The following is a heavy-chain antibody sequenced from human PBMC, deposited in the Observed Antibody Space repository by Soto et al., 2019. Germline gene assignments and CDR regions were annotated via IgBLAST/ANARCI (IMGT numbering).Heavy chain of an antibody. CDR2: ISAYNGNT. CDR1: GYTFTSYG. V-gene: IGHV1-18*01. J-gene: IGHJ4*02. D-gene: IGHD3-3*02. Sequence: ASVKVSCKASGYTFTSYGISWVRQAPGQGLEWMGWISAYNGNTNYAQKLQGRVTMTTDTSTSTAYMELRSLRSDDTAVYYCARDHFWSGPHYGEDFDCWGQGTLVTVSS. CDR3: ARDHFWSGPHYGEDFDC.